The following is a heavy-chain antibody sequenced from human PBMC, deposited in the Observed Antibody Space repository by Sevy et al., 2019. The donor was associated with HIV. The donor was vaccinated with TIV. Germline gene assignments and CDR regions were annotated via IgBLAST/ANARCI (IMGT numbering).Heavy chain of an antibody. Sequence: ASVKVSCKTSGYTIAGYFIHWVRQAPGQGLEWMGWINPKNGVTNYAQKFQGRVTMARDTSITTAYMELSRLRSDDTAVYYCARILGFQVARWTEYLADWGQGTLVTVSS. CDR3: ARILGFQVARWTEYLAD. J-gene: IGHJ1*01. V-gene: IGHV1-2*02. D-gene: IGHD3-10*01. CDR2: INPKNGVT. CDR1: GYTIAGYF.